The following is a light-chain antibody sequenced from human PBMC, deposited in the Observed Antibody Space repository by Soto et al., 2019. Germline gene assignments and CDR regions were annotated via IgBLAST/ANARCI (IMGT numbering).Light chain of an antibody. CDR2: GAS. J-gene: IGKJ1*01. CDR3: QPYGGSPWT. V-gene: IGKV3-20*01. Sequence: EIVLTQSPGTLSLSPGERATLSCRASQSVRSNYLAWYQQKPGQAPRLLIYGASSRATGIPDRFSGSGSGTDFTLTISRLEPEDSAVYYCQPYGGSPWTFGQGTKVDIK. CDR1: QSVRSNY.